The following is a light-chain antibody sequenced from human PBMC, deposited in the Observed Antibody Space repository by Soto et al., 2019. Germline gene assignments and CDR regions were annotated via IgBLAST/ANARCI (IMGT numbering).Light chain of an antibody. CDR2: AAS. Sequence: AIQMTQSPSSLYASVGDIVTITCRASQGIRNDLGWYQQKPGKAPKLLIYAASSLQSGVPSRFSGSGSGTDFTLTISRLQPEDFATYYCLQDYNYPWTFGQGTKVEIK. V-gene: IGKV1-6*01. CDR3: LQDYNYPWT. J-gene: IGKJ1*01. CDR1: QGIRND.